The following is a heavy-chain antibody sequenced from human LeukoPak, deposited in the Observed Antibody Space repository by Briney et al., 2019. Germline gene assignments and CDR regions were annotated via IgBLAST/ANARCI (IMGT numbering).Heavy chain of an antibody. CDR1: GDSISSSTCY. J-gene: IGHJ4*02. Sequence: PSETLSLTCTVSGDSISSSTCYWGWIRQPPGKGLEWIGTICYSGSTYYNPSFKSRVTISVDASRNLFSLKLSSVTAADTAVYYCVKDRGNHVTDYWGQGTLVTVSS. CDR2: ICYSGST. CDR3: VKDRGNHVTDY. V-gene: IGHV4-39*07. D-gene: IGHD1-14*01.